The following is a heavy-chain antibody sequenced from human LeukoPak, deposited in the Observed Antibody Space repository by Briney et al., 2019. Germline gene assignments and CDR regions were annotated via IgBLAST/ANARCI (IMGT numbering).Heavy chain of an antibody. CDR2: IFHSGLT. J-gene: IGHJ4*02. CDR3: TREVSTVTFDY. V-gene: IGHV4-59*11. Sequence: SETLSLTCTVSGGSISPHYWTWIRQTPGKGLEWIGYIFHSGLTNYNSALRSRVTLSVDTAKNQLSLKLTSVTAADTAVYYCTREVSTVTFDYWGQGTLVTVSS. CDR1: GGSISPHY. D-gene: IGHD4-17*01.